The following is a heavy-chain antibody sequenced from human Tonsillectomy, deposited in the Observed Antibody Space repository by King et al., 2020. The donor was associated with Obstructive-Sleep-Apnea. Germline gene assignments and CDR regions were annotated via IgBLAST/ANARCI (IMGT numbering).Heavy chain of an antibody. CDR1: GFTFSSYA. CDR3: AKDLLWFGEFDY. J-gene: IGHJ4*02. V-gene: IGHV3-23*04. D-gene: IGHD3-10*01. CDR2: ISGSGDIT. Sequence: VQLVESGGGLVQPGGSLRLSCAASGFTFSSYAMSWVRPAPGKGLEWVSAISGSGDITYYADSVEGRFTLSRDNSKNTLYLQMNSLRSEDTAVYYCAKDLLWFGEFDYWGQGTLVTVSS.